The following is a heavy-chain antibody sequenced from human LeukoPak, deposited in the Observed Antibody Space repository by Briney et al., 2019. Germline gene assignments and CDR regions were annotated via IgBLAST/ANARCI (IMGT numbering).Heavy chain of an antibody. CDR1: GYTFTSYG. V-gene: IGHV1-18*01. D-gene: IGHD3-22*01. CDR3: ARDRTSTDYYYDSSGLYYFDY. Sequence: ASVKVSCKASGYTFTSYGISWVRQAPGQGLEWMGWISAYNGNTNYAQKLQGRVTMTPDTSTSTAYMELRSLRSDDTAVYYCARDRTSTDYYYDSSGLYYFDYWGQGTLVTVSS. J-gene: IGHJ4*02. CDR2: ISAYNGNT.